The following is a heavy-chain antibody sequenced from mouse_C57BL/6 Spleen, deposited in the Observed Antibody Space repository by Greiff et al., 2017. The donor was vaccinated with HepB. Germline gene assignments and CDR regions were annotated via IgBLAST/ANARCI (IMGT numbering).Heavy chain of an antibody. CDR3: ARDGSLFAY. CDR1: GFTFSDYY. J-gene: IGHJ3*01. V-gene: IGHV5-16*01. Sequence: EVMLVESEGGLVQPGSSMKLSCTASGFTFSDYYMAWVRQVPEKGLEWVANINYDGSSTYYLDSLKSRFIISRDNAKNILYLQMSSLKSEDTATYYCARDGSLFAYWGQGTLVTVSA. CDR2: INYDGSST. D-gene: IGHD2-2*01.